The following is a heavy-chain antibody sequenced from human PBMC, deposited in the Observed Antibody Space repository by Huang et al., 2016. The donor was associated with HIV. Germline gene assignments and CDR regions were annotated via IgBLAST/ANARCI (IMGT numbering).Heavy chain of an antibody. CDR3: ASQPGP. J-gene: IGHJ5*02. V-gene: IGHV3-7*01. Sequence: EVQLVESGGGLVQPGGSLRLSCAASGFTFSNYWMSWVRQAPGKGREWVANRKQDGSETYDVDSVKGRFTISRDNDKNSLYLQMNSLRAEDTAVYYCASQPGPWGQGTLVTVSS. CDR2: RKQDGSET. CDR1: GFTFSNYW.